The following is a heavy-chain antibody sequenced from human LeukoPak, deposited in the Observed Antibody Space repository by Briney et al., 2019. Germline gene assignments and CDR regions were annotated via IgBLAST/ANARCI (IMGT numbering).Heavy chain of an antibody. CDR2: ISWNSGSI. J-gene: IGHJ4*02. CDR3: ATDTDGAAAGTTWGH. D-gene: IGHD6-13*01. Sequence: GGSLRLSCSASGFTFDDYAMHWVRQAPGKGLEWVSGISWNSGSIGYADSVKGRFTISRDNAKNSLYLQMNSLRAEDTALYYCATDTDGAAAGTTWGHWGQGTLVTVSS. V-gene: IGHV3-9*01. CDR1: GFTFDDYA.